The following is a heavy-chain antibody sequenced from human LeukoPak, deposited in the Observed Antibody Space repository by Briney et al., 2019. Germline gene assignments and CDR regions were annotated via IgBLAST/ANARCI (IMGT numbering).Heavy chain of an antibody. Sequence: QPGGSLRLSCAASGFTFSSYEMNWVRQAPGKGLEWVSYISSSGSTIYYADSVKGRFTFSRDNSKNTLYLQMNSLRAEDTAVYYCAKDRSIAAGDDAFDIWGQGTMVTVSS. CDR3: AKDRSIAAGDDAFDI. CDR1: GFTFSSYE. J-gene: IGHJ3*02. V-gene: IGHV3-48*03. D-gene: IGHD6-13*01. CDR2: ISSSGSTI.